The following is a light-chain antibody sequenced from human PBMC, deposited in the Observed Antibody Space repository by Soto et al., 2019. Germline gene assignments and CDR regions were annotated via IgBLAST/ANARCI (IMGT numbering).Light chain of an antibody. CDR2: GAS. V-gene: IGKV3-15*01. J-gene: IGKJ1*01. CDR3: QHYNSYSEA. CDR1: QTISGT. Sequence: EIVMTQSPATLSVSPGGRATLSCRASQTISGTLAWYQQKTGQAPRLLIHGASTRAPGLPARFSGSGSGTDFTLTISSLQPDDFATYYCQHYNSYSEAFGQGTKVDI.